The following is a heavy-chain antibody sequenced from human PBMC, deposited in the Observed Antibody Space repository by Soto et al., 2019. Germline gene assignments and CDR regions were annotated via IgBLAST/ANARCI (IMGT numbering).Heavy chain of an antibody. J-gene: IGHJ6*02. CDR2: IGTAGDT. D-gene: IGHD3-10*01. CDR3: AREYYYGSGTRAYGMDV. Sequence: QLGGSLRLSCAASGFTFSSYDMHWVRQATGKGLEWVSAIGTAGDTYYPGSVKGRFTISRENAKNSLYLQMNSLRAGDTAVYYCAREYYYGSGTRAYGMDVWGQGTTVTVSS. CDR1: GFTFSSYD. V-gene: IGHV3-13*01.